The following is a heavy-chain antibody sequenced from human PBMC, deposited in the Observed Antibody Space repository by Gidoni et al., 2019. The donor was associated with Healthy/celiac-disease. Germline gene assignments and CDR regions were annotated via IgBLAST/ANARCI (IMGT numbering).Heavy chain of an antibody. CDR3: ARGAGTIVVVPAADVSGWFDP. Sequence: QVQLQQWGAGLSKPSETLSLTCAVYGGSFSGYYWSWIRQPPGKGLEWIGEINHSGSTNYTPSLKSRVTISVDTSKNQFSLKLSSVTAADTAVYYCARGAGTIVVVPAADVSGWFDPWGQGTLVTVSS. CDR2: INHSGST. CDR1: GGSFSGYY. V-gene: IGHV4-34*01. D-gene: IGHD2-2*01. J-gene: IGHJ5*02.